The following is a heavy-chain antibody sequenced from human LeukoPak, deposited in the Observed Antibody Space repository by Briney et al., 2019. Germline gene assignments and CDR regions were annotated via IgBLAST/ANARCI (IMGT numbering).Heavy chain of an antibody. D-gene: IGHD5-24*01. J-gene: IGHJ3*02. Sequence: GGSLRLSCAASGFTFNSYAMGWVRRAPGKGLEWVSTISSSSGDTYYADSVKGRLTVSRDNSKNTLYLQMNGLRAEDTAVYYCARVAWPDAFDIWGQGTMVTVS. CDR2: ISSSSGDT. V-gene: IGHV3-23*01. CDR3: ARVAWPDAFDI. CDR1: GFTFNSYA.